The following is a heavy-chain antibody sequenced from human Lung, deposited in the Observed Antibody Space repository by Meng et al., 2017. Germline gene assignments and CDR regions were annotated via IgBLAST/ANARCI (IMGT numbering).Heavy chain of an antibody. Sequence: QVLLQQWAAGLLKPSGTLSLTCVVSGGSFSDYYWSWIRQPPGKGLEWIGEINHSGSTNYNPSLESRATISVDTSQNNLSLKLSSVTAADSAVYYCARGPTTMAHDFDYWGQGTLVTVSS. CDR3: ARGPTTMAHDFDY. CDR1: GGSFSDYY. CDR2: INHSGST. V-gene: IGHV4-34*01. J-gene: IGHJ4*02. D-gene: IGHD4-11*01.